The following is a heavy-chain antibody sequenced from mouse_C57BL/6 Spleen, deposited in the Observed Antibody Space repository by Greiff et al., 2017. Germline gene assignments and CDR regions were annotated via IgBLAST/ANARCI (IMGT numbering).Heavy chain of an antibody. CDR1: GYTFTSYW. CDR3: ARGGDYGSSSYAMDY. Sequence: VQLQQPGAELVKPGASVKMSCKASGYTFTSYWITWVKQRPGQGLEWIGDIYPGSGSTNYNEKFKSKATLTVDTSSSTAYMQLSSLTSEDSAVYYCARGGDYGSSSYAMDYWGQGTSVTVSS. J-gene: IGHJ4*01. CDR2: IYPGSGST. D-gene: IGHD1-1*01. V-gene: IGHV1-55*01.